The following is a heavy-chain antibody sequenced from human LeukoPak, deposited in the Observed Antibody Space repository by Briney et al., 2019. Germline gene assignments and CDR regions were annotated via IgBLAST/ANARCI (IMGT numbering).Heavy chain of an antibody. CDR2: IIPIFGTT. Sequence: SVKVSCKASGDTFSNYVISWFRQAPGQGLEWMGGIIPIFGTTHFAQKFQGRVTFTADDSTTTAYMELSSLTSEDTAIYYCARDDPDIVVIPGAADIWGQGTLVTVSS. V-gene: IGHV1-69*13. J-gene: IGHJ3*02. CDR1: GDTFSNYV. D-gene: IGHD2-15*01. CDR3: ARDDPDIVVIPGAADI.